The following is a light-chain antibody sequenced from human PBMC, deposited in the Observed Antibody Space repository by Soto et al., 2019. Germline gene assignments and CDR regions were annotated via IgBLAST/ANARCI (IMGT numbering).Light chain of an antibody. V-gene: IGLV1-47*01. Sequence: QSVLTQTPSASGTPGQTVTISCTGSNSNMGRNYVYWYQQVPGTAPKLLMYRNDVRPSGVPDRFTGSKSGTSASLAISGLRSEDEADYYCGVWDNSLNCVAFGGGTKVTVL. CDR2: RND. CDR1: NSNMGRNY. J-gene: IGLJ2*01. CDR3: GVWDNSLNCVA.